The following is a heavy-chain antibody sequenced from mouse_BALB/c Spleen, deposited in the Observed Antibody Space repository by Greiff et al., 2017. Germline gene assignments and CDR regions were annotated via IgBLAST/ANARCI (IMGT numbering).Heavy chain of an antibody. CDR3: ASYGPGAMDY. Sequence: EVQRVESGPGLVKPSQSLSLTCTVTGYSITSDYAWNWIRQFPGNKLEWMGYISYSGSSSYNPSLKSRISITRDTSKNQFFLQLNSVTTEDTATYYCASYGPGAMDYWGQGTSVTVSS. D-gene: IGHD1-1*02. V-gene: IGHV3-2*02. J-gene: IGHJ4*01. CDR1: GYSITSDYA. CDR2: ISYSGSS.